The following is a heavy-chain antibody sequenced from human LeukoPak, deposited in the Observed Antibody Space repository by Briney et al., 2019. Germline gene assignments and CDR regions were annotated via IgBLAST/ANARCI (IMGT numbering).Heavy chain of an antibody. CDR3: ARHEGKDGFDY. D-gene: IGHD4-23*01. Sequence: SETLSLTCAVYGESFSDYYWSWIREPPGKGLEWIGEINHSGSTNYNPSLKSRVTISVDTSKNQFSLKLSSVTAADTAVYYCARHEGKDGFDYWGQGTLVTVSS. CDR2: INHSGST. CDR1: GESFSDYY. J-gene: IGHJ4*02. V-gene: IGHV4-34*01.